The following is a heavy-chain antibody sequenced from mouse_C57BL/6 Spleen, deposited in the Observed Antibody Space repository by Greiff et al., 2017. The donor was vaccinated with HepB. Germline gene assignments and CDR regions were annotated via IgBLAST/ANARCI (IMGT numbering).Heavy chain of an antibody. D-gene: IGHD4-1*01. Sequence: QVQLQQSGAELARPGASVKLSCKASGYTFTSYTMHWVKQRPGQGLEWIGYINPTNGDTKYNQKFKDKATLTADKSSSTAYMQLSSLTSEDSAVYCGTSVKLSMDDWGPGTSVTVSS. CDR3: TSVKLSMDD. J-gene: IGHJ4*01. CDR2: INPTNGDT. V-gene: IGHV1-4*01. CDR1: GYTFTSYT.